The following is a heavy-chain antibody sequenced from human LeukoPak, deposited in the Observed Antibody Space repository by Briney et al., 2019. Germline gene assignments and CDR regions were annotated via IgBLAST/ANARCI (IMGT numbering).Heavy chain of an antibody. CDR1: GGTFSSYA. J-gene: IGHJ6*02. CDR3: ARDHPHGGEIEWAVAGTSAPYGMDV. D-gene: IGHD6-19*01. V-gene: IGHV1-69*04. CDR2: IIPILGIA. Sequence: GASVKVSCKASGGTFSSYAISWVRQAPGQGLEWMGRIIPILGIANYAQKFQGRVTITADKSTSTAYMELSSLRSEDTAVYYCARDHPHGGEIEWAVAGTSAPYGMDVWGQGTTVTVSS.